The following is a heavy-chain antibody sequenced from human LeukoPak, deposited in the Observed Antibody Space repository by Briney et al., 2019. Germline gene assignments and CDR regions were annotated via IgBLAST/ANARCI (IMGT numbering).Heavy chain of an antibody. J-gene: IGHJ4*02. V-gene: IGHV4-34*01. CDR2: INHSGST. CDR3: ARTSSWAVTRAFDY. CDR1: GGPFSGYY. Sequence: SSETLPLTCAVYGGPFSGYYWSWIRQPPGKALEWIGEINHSGSTNYNPSLKSRVTISVDTSKNQFSLKLSSVPAADTAVYYCARTSSWAVTRAFDYWGQGTLVTVSS. D-gene: IGHD4-17*01.